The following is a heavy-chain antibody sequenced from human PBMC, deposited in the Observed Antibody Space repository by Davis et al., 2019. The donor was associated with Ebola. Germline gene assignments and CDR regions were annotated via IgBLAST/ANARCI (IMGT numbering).Heavy chain of an antibody. Sequence: GESLKISCAASFFPFLDYYMTWIRQAPGKGLEWISAISGSGYTIYEADSVKGRFTISRDNHKNSLYLEMNSLRVEDTAIYYCAREIESGSCCFIDDWGQGTLVTVSS. CDR3: AREIESGSCCFIDD. V-gene: IGHV3-11*01. D-gene: IGHD2-15*01. CDR1: FFPFLDYY. CDR2: ISGSGYTI. J-gene: IGHJ4*02.